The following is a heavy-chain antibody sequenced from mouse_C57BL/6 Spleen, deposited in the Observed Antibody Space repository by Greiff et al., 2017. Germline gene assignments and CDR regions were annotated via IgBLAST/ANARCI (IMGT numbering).Heavy chain of an antibody. CDR2: IDPSDSYT. Sequence: QVQLQQPGAELVMPGASVKLSCKASGYTFTSYWMHWVKQRPGQGLEWIGEIDPSDSYTNYNQKFKGKSTLTVDKSSSTADMQLSSLTSEDSAVYYCATMVRRRNYFDYWGQGTTLTVSS. CDR1: GYTFTSYW. V-gene: IGHV1-69*01. CDR3: ATMVRRRNYFDY. J-gene: IGHJ2*01. D-gene: IGHD2-2*01.